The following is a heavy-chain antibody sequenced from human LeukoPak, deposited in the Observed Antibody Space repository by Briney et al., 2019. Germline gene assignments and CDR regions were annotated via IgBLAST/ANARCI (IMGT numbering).Heavy chain of an antibody. Sequence: SQTLSLTCAISGGSVSSNSVAWNWIRQSPSRGLEWLGRTYYKSKWYNDYAVSVKSRITINPDTSKNQFSLQLSSVTPEDTAVYYCANSRKTDAFDIWGQGTMVTASS. V-gene: IGHV6-1*01. CDR2: TYYKSKWYN. J-gene: IGHJ3*02. CDR3: ANSRKTDAFDI. CDR1: GGSVSSNSVA.